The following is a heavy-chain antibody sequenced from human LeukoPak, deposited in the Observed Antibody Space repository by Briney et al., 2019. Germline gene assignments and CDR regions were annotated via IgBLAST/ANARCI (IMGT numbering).Heavy chain of an antibody. J-gene: IGHJ4*02. V-gene: IGHV5-51*01. CDR2: IYSGDSDT. CDR3: ARGYNGYFDY. D-gene: IGHD1-26*01. CDR1: GYSFTNYW. Sequence: GESLKISCKGSGYSFTNYWIGWVRQIPGKGVEWMGMIYSGDSDTRYSPSFQGLVTISADKSISTAYLQWSSLKASGTAVYDCARGYNGYFDYWGQGTLVTVSS.